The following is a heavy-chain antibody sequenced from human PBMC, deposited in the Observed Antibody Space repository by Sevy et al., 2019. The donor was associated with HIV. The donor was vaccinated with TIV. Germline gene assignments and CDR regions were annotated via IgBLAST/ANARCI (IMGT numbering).Heavy chain of an antibody. V-gene: IGHV3-7*01. CDR2: IKQDGSEK. D-gene: IGHD3-3*01. CDR1: GFTFSSYW. Sequence: GGSLRLSCAASGFTFSSYWMSWVRQAPGKGLEWVANIKQDGSEKYYVDSVKGRLTISRDNAKNSLYLQMNSLRAEDTAVYYCARIFLEWSPISYYGMDVWGQGTTVTVSS. J-gene: IGHJ6*02. CDR3: ARIFLEWSPISYYGMDV.